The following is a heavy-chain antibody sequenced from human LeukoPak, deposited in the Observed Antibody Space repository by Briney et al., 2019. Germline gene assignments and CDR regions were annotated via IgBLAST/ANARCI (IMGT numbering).Heavy chain of an antibody. V-gene: IGHV4-34*01. CDR2: INHSGST. CDR3: ARSKRDGGSGSYYKYYFDY. D-gene: IGHD3-10*01. CDR1: GGSISGYY. Sequence: SETLSLTCTVSGGSISGYYWSWIRQPPGKGLEWIGEINHSGSTNYNPSLKSRVTISVDTSKNQFSLKLSSVTAADTAVYYCARSKRDGGSGSYYKYYFDYWGQGTLVTVSS. J-gene: IGHJ4*02.